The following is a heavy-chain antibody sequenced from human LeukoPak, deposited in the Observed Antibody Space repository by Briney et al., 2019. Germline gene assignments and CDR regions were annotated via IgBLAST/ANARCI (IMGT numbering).Heavy chain of an antibody. Sequence: ASVKVSCKASGYNFTSYYMHWVRQAPGQGLEWMGIINPSGGSTGYAQMVQGRVTMTRDTSTSTVYMELSSLTSEDTAVYYCAVYGDPRLFDYWGQGTLVTVSS. CDR2: INPSGGST. CDR3: AVYGDPRLFDY. CDR1: GYNFTSYY. D-gene: IGHD4-17*01. V-gene: IGHV1-46*01. J-gene: IGHJ4*02.